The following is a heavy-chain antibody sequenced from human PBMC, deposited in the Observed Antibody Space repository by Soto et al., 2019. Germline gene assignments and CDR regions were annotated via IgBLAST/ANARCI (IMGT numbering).Heavy chain of an antibody. J-gene: IGHJ5*01. D-gene: IGHD2-15*01. CDR2: MNPNSGNT. V-gene: IGHV1-8*01. Sequence: ASVKVSCKASGYTFTSYDINWVRQATGQGLEWMGWMNPNSGNTGYAQKFQGRVTMTRNTSISTAYMELSSLRSEDTAVYYCARGSLVHCSGGSCYAYNWFDSWGQGTLVTVSS. CDR3: ARGSLVHCSGGSCYAYNWFDS. CDR1: GYTFTSYD.